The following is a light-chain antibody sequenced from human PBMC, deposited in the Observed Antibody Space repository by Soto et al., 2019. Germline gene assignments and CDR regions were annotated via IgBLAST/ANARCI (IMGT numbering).Light chain of an antibody. V-gene: IGLV2-8*01. Sequence: QSVLTQPPSASGSPGQSVAISCTGTSSDVGGYSYVSWYQQHPGKAPKLMIYEVSKRPSGVPDRFSGSKSGNTASLTVSGLHAEDEAYYYCSSYARNRDILFGGGTKLTVL. J-gene: IGLJ3*02. CDR2: EVS. CDR1: SSDVGGYSY. CDR3: SSYARNRDIL.